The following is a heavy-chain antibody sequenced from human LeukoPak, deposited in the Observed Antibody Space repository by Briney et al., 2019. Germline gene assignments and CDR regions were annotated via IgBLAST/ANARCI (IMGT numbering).Heavy chain of an antibody. J-gene: IGHJ6*03. V-gene: IGHV1-46*01. CDR2: INPSGGST. D-gene: IGHD4-17*01. CDR1: GYTFTSYY. Sequence: ASVKVSCKASGYTFTSYYMHWVRQAPGQGLEWMGIINPSGGSTIYAQKFQGRVTMTRDTSTSTVYMELSSLRSEDTAVYYCASLSTVTTHYYYMDVWGKGTTVTVSS. CDR3: ASLSTVTTHYYYMDV.